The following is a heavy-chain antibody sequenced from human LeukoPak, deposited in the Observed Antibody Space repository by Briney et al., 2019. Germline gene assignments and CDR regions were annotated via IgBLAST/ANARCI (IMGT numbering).Heavy chain of an antibody. J-gene: IGHJ5*02. D-gene: IGHD3-3*01. V-gene: IGHV1-2*02. CDR1: GYTFTGYY. CDR3: ARDKRRITIFGVVIGFDP. Sequence: ASVKVSCKASGYTFTGYYMHWVRQAPGQGLEWMGWINPNSGGTNYAQKFQGRVTMTRDTSISTAYMELSRLRSDDTAVYYCARDKRRITIFGVVIGFDPWGQGTLVTVSS. CDR2: INPNSGGT.